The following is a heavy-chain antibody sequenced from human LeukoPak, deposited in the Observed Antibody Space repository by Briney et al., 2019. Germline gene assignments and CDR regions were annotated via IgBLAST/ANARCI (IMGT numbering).Heavy chain of an antibody. D-gene: IGHD1-26*01. CDR2: VYYSGST. CDR1: GGSISSYY. Sequence: PSETLSLTCTVSGGSISSYYWSWIRQPPGKGLEWIGYVYYSGSTNYNPSLKSRVTISVDTSKNQFSLKLTSVTAADTAVYYCARGDSGSFSQFDCWGQGTLVTVSS. J-gene: IGHJ4*02. CDR3: ARGDSGSFSQFDC. V-gene: IGHV4-59*01.